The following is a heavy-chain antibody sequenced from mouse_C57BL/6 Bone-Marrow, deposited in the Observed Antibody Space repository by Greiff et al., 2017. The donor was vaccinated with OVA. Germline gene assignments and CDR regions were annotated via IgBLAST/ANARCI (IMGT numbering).Heavy chain of an antibody. CDR3: ARYDGSSCPHAMDY. CDR1: GFTFSSYT. V-gene: IGHV5-9*01. CDR2: ISGGGGNT. D-gene: IGHD1-1*01. Sequence: EVQRVESGGGLVKPGGSLKLSCAASGFTFSSYTMSWVRQTPEKRLEWVATISGGGGNTYSPASVRGRFTISRDNAKNTLYLQMSSLRSEDTALYYCARYDGSSCPHAMDYWGQGTSVTVSS. J-gene: IGHJ4*01.